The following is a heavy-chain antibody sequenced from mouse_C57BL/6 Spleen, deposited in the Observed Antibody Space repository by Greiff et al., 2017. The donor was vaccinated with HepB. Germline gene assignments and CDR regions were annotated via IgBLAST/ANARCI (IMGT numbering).Heavy chain of an antibody. V-gene: IGHV1-82*01. CDR3: AREFYGSSSERDY. J-gene: IGHJ2*01. CDR2: IYPGDGDT. D-gene: IGHD1-1*01. CDR1: GYAFSSSW. Sequence: QVQLQQSGPELVKPGASVKISCKASGYAFSSSWMNWVKQRPGKGLEWIGRIYPGDGDTNYNGKFKGKATLTADKSSSTAYMQLSSLTSEDSAVYFCAREFYGSSSERDYWGQGTTLTVSS.